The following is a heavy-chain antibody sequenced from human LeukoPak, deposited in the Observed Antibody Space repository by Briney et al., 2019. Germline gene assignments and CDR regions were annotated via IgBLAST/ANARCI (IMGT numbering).Heavy chain of an antibody. D-gene: IGHD3-3*01. CDR2: IYPGDSDT. CDR3: ARSPLRFLEWLSNSYFDY. V-gene: IGHV5-51*01. Sequence: GESLKISCKGSGYSFTSYWIGWVRQMPGKGLEWMGIIYPGDSDTRYSPSFQGQVTISADKSISTAYLQWSSLKASDTAMYHCARSPLRFLEWLSNSYFDYWGQGTLVTASS. CDR1: GYSFTSYW. J-gene: IGHJ4*02.